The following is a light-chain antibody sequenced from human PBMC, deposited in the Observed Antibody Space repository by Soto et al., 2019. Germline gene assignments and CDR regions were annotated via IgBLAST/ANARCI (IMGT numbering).Light chain of an antibody. J-gene: IGLJ1*01. CDR3: SLYTTSNTLV. CDR2: DVS. Sequence: QSALTQPASVSGSPGQSITISCTGTSSDVGYYDYVSWYQQHPGKAPKLMIYDVSNRASGASDRFSGSKSGNTASLTISGLQADDEADYFCSLYTTSNTLVFGTGTKLTVL. V-gene: IGLV2-14*03. CDR1: SSDVGYYDY.